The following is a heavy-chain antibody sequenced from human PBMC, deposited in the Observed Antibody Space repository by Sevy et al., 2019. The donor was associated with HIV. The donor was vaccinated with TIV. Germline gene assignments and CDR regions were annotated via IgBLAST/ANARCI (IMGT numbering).Heavy chain of an antibody. V-gene: IGHV3-48*01. Sequence: GGSLRLSCAASGFMFSKYGMHWVRQAPGKGLEGVSYISSSSSTIYYADSVKGRFTISRDNAKNSLYLQMNSLRAEDTAVYYCARGAWIQLWLARKLGYYYYGMDVWGQGTTVTVSS. J-gene: IGHJ6*02. CDR3: ARGAWIQLWLARKLGYYYYGMDV. CDR2: ISSSSSTI. CDR1: GFMFSKYG. D-gene: IGHD5-18*01.